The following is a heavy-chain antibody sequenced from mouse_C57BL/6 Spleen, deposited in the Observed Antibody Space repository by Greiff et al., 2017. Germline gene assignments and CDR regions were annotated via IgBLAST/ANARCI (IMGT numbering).Heavy chain of an antibody. CDR2: INPNYGTT. Sequence: VQLKESGPELVKPGASVKISCKASGYSFTDYNMNWVKQSNGKSLEWIGVINPNYGTTSYNQKFKGKATLTVDQSSSTAYMQLNSLTSEDSAVYYCARAEGGDGYYAMDYWGQGTSVTVSS. CDR3: ARAEGGDGYYAMDY. J-gene: IGHJ4*01. CDR1: GYSFTDYN. D-gene: IGHD2-3*01. V-gene: IGHV1-39*01.